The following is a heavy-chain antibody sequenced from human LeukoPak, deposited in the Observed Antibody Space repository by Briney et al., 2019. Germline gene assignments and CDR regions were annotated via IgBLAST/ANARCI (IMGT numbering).Heavy chain of an antibody. Sequence: QPGGSLRLSCAASGFTVITYDMTWVRQAPGKGFEWVSVLYSDGNTKYADSVQGRFTISRDNSKNTLYLEMNSLSPDDTAVYYCARGVEPLAANTLAYWGQGTLVTVSS. CDR3: ARGVEPLAANTLAY. J-gene: IGHJ4*02. D-gene: IGHD1-14*01. CDR1: GFTVITYD. CDR2: LYSDGNT. V-gene: IGHV3-53*01.